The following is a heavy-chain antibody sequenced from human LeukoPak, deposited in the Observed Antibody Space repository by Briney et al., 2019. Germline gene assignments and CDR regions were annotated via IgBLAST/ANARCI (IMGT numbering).Heavy chain of an antibody. Sequence: GGSLRLSCAASGFTFSSYVMSWVRQAPGKGLEWVSVIYSGGSTYYADSVKGRFTISRDNSKNTLYLQMNSLRAEDTAVYYCARGGPCDYWGQGTLVTVSS. J-gene: IGHJ4*02. V-gene: IGHV3-53*01. CDR3: ARGGPCDY. CDR1: GFTFSSYV. CDR2: IYSGGST.